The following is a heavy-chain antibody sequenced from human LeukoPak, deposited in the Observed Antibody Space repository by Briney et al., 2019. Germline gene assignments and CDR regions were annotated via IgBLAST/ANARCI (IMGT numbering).Heavy chain of an antibody. CDR2: IGTAGDT. CDR1: GFTFSSYD. J-gene: IGHJ6*02. V-gene: IGHV3-13*01. CDR3: ARGPYGNRRLYGMDV. D-gene: IGHD6-25*01. Sequence: GGSLRLCCSASGFTFSSYDMHWVRQATGKGLEWVSAIGTAGDTYYPGSVKGRFTISRENAKNSLYLQMNSLRAGDTAVYYCARGPYGNRRLYGMDVWGQGTTVTVSS.